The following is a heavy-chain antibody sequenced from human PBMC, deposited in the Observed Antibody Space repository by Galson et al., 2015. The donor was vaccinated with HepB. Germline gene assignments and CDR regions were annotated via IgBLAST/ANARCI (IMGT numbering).Heavy chain of an antibody. J-gene: IGHJ1*01. CDR1: GYSFTTYW. CDR3: ARHRGIGELVWEH. D-gene: IGHD3-10*01. CDR2: IDPSDSYT. Sequence: QSGAEVKKPGESLKISCKGSGYSFTTYWISWVRQMPGKGLEWMGRIDPSDSYTYYSPSFQGHVSISVDKAITTVYSQWSSLKASDTAMYYCARHRGIGELVWEHWGQGTLVTVSS. V-gene: IGHV5-10-1*01.